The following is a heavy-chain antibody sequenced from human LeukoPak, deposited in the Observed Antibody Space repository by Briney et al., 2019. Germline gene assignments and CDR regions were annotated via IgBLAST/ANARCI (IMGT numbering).Heavy chain of an antibody. D-gene: IGHD7-27*01. CDR3: ASYTGDYFDY. V-gene: IGHV3-66*01. J-gene: IGHJ4*02. CDR2: VYSGGST. Sequence: PGGSLRLSCAASGFTVSSNYMSWVRQALGEGLEWVSVVYSGGSTYYADSVKGRFTISRDNSKNTLYLQMNSLRAEDTAVYYCASYTGDYFDYWGQGTLVTVSS. CDR1: GFTVSSNY.